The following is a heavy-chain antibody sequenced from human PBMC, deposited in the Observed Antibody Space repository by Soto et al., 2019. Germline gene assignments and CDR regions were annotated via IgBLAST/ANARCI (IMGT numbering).Heavy chain of an antibody. D-gene: IGHD3-10*01. CDR2: INHSGST. Sequence: PSETLSLTCAVYGGSFSGYYWTWIRQPPGTGLEWIGEINHSGSTNYNPSLKSRVTISVDTSKNQFSLKLTSVTAADTAVYYCARDKITDLFYYWGQGTLVTVSS. CDR3: ARDKITDLFYY. CDR1: GGSFSGYY. V-gene: IGHV4-34*01. J-gene: IGHJ4*02.